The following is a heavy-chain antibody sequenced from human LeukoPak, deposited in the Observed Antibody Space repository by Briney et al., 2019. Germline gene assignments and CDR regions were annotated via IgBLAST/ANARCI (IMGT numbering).Heavy chain of an antibody. J-gene: IGHJ4*02. Sequence: GGSLRLSCAASGFTFSRYAMSWVRQAPGKGLEWVSAISGSGGTTYYADSVKGRFTISRDNSRNTLYLQMNSLRAEDTAAYYYAKSAGDFWSGDYFDYWGQGTLVTVSS. V-gene: IGHV3-23*01. D-gene: IGHD3-3*01. CDR2: ISGSGGTT. CDR3: AKSAGDFWSGDYFDY. CDR1: GFTFSRYA.